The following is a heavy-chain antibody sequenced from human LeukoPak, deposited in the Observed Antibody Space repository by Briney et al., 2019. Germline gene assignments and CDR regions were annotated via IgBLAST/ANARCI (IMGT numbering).Heavy chain of an antibody. CDR1: GFTFSSYA. J-gene: IGHJ1*01. V-gene: IGHV3-23*01. Sequence: GGSLRLSCAASGFTFSSYAMSWVRQAPGRGLEWVSAISGSGGSSYNADSVKGRFTISRDNSKNTLYLQMNSLRAEDTAVYYCGKVVGNIVVVVAATGSGSQPGGRGPLVPSSS. CDR3: GKVVGNIVVVVAATGSGSQP. D-gene: IGHD2-15*01. CDR2: ISGSGGSS.